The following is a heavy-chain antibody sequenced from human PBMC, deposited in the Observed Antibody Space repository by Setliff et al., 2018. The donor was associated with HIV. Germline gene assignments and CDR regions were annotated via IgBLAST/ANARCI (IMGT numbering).Heavy chain of an antibody. J-gene: IGHJ3*02. CDR1: GGSFSGYY. V-gene: IGHV4-34*01. D-gene: IGHD5-12*01. CDR3: ATASGYDLFMGAFDI. Sequence: PSETLSLTCAVSGGSFSGYYWSWIRQPPGKGLEWIGEINQSGGINYNPSLKSRVTISIDTFKNQFSMKLYSVTAADPAVYYCATASGYDLFMGAFDIWGQGTMVTVSS. CDR2: INQSGGI.